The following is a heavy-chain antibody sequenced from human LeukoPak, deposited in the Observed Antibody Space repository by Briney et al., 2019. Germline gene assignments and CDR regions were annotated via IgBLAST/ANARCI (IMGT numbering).Heavy chain of an antibody. Sequence: RASVKVSCNVSGYTLTELSMHWVRQAPGKGLEWMGGFDPEDGETIYAQKFQGRVTMTEDTSTDTAYMELSSLRSEDTAVYYCATGLDRGSSNVMWGQGTLVTVSS. CDR1: GYTLTELS. V-gene: IGHV1-24*01. D-gene: IGHD1-26*01. CDR3: ATGLDRGSSNVM. J-gene: IGHJ4*02. CDR2: FDPEDGET.